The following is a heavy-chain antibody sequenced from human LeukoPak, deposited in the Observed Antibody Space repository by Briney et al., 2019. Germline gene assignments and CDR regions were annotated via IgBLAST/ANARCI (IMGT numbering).Heavy chain of an antibody. Sequence: SETLSLTCSVSGGSISSYYWRWIRQPAGKGREWIGRIYTTGNTDYNPSLKSRVTMSVDTSKNQFSLNLSSVTAADTAVYYCARDARGWSGFDYWGQGTLVTVSS. J-gene: IGHJ4*02. V-gene: IGHV4-4*07. CDR1: GGSISSYY. CDR3: ARDARGWSGFDY. D-gene: IGHD3-3*01. CDR2: IYTTGNT.